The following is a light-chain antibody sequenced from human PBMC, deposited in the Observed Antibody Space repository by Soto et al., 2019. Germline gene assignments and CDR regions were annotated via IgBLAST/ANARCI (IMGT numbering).Light chain of an antibody. Sequence: QSALTQPPSASGSPGQSVTISCTGNSNDVGPASVISWYQQHPGTGPKLIIYEDSKRPSGVPDRFSGSKSGNTASLSVSGLHDEDEDDYFCNAQADKGNRVFGTGTKLTVL. CDR3: NAQADKGNRV. V-gene: IGLV2-8*01. CDR2: EDS. CDR1: SNDVGPASV. J-gene: IGLJ1*01.